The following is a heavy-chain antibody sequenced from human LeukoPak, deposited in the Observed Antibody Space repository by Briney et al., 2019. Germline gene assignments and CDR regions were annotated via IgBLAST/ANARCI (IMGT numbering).Heavy chain of an antibody. Sequence: GGSLRLSSAASGFTFDDYGMSWVRQAPGKGLEWVSGRNGGSTGYADSVKGRFTISRDNAKNSLYLQMNSLRAEDTALYYCARVQGYCSSTSCYFDYWGQGTLVTVSS. CDR2: RNGGST. J-gene: IGHJ4*02. V-gene: IGHV3-20*04. CDR3: ARVQGYCSSTSCYFDY. D-gene: IGHD2-2*01. CDR1: GFTFDDYG.